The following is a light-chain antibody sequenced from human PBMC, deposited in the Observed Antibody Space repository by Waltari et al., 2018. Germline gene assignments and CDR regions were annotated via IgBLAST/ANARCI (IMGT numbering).Light chain of an antibody. CDR2: GAS. CDR3: QHYFTSPVT. Sequence: DIVMTQSPDSLAVSLGERATINCTSSQSGFYKSGNKNYLAWYQQKPRQPPKLLIYGASTRQSGVPDRFSASGSGTDFTLTISSLQAEDVAVYYCQHYFTSPVTFGGGTRVEIK. J-gene: IGKJ4*01. V-gene: IGKV4-1*01. CDR1: QSGFYKSGNKNY.